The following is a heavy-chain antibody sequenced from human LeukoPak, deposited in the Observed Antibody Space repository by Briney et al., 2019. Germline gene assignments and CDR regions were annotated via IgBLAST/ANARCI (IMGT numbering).Heavy chain of an antibody. CDR2: IYHSGST. CDR1: GYSISSGYY. J-gene: IGHJ4*02. CDR3: ATLREEPYCSSTSCFHFDY. V-gene: IGHV4-38-2*01. Sequence: PSETLSLTCAVSGYSISSGYYWGWIRQPPGKGLEWIGSIYHSGSTYYNPSLKSRVTISVDTSKNQFSLKLSSVTAADTAVYYCATLREEPYCSSTSCFHFDYWGQGTLVTVSS. D-gene: IGHD2-2*01.